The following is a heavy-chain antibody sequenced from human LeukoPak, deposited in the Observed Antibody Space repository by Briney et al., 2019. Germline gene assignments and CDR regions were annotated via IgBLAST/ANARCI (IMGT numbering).Heavy chain of an antibody. CDR1: GFTFSSYA. V-gene: IGHV3-30-3*01. D-gene: IGHD6-13*01. CDR3: ARTDPQLALDY. Sequence: GRSLRLSCAASGFTFSSYAMHWVRQAPGQGLEWVALISYDGSNKYYADSVKGRFTISRDNAKNSLYLQMNSLTAEDTAVYFCARTDPQLALDYWGQGTLVTVSS. CDR2: ISYDGSNK. J-gene: IGHJ4*02.